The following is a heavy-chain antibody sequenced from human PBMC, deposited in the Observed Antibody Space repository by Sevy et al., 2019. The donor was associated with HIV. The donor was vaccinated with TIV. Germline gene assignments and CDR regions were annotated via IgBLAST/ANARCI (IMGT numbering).Heavy chain of an antibody. CDR3: ASKYYDSSGYYSGFGAFDI. J-gene: IGHJ3*02. CDR1: GYSFTSYW. Sequence: GESLKISCKGSGYSFTSYWISWVRQMPGKGLEWMGRIDPSDSYTNYSPSFQGHVTISADKSISTAYLQLSSLKAPDTAMYYCASKYYDSSGYYSGFGAFDIWGQGTMVTVSS. CDR2: IDPSDSYT. V-gene: IGHV5-10-1*01. D-gene: IGHD3-22*01.